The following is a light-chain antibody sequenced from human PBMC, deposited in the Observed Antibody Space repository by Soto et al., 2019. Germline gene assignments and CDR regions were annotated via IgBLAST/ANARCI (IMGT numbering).Light chain of an antibody. CDR1: QSISTY. CDR2: SAS. V-gene: IGKV1-39*01. J-gene: IGKJ2*01. CDR3: QQSYSTPYT. Sequence: IQMTQFPSSLSASVGDSVTITCRASQSISTYLNWYQQKPGKAPKLLVYSASSFHSGVPSRFSGSGSGTDFTLTISRLQPEDFATYYCQQSYSTPYTFGQGTKLEIK.